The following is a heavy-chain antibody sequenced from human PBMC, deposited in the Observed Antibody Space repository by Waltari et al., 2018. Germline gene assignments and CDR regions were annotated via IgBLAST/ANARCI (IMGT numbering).Heavy chain of an antibody. CDR2: SYSSGNT. J-gene: IGHJ4*02. V-gene: IGHV4-59*01. Sequence: QVQLQESGPGLGKPSETLSLTCTVSGGSFSSYYWSWIRPPPGKGLEWIGDSYSSGNTNYNPSLKSRVTISIDTSNNQFSLKLTSMTAADTAVYYCARSGSYGGFFDSWGQGTLVTVSS. CDR3: ARSGSYGGFFDS. D-gene: IGHD1-26*01. CDR1: GGSFSSYY.